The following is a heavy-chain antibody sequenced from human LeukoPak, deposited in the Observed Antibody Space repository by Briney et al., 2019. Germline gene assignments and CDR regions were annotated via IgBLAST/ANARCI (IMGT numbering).Heavy chain of an antibody. CDR3: ARLYCSSTSCYGYAFDI. D-gene: IGHD2-2*01. V-gene: IGHV4-38-2*01. CDR1: GYSISSGYY. Sequence: KPSETLSLTCAVSGYSISSGYYWGWIRQPPGKGLEWIGSIYHSGSTYYNPSLKSRVTISVDTSKNQFSLKLSPVTAADTAVYYCARLYCSSTSCYGYAFDIWGQGTMVTVSS. CDR2: IYHSGST. J-gene: IGHJ3*02.